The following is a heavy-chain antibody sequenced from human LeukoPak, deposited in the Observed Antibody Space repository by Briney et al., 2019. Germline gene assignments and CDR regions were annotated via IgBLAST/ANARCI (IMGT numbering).Heavy chain of an antibody. V-gene: IGHV3-15*01. Sequence: PGGSLRLSCAASGFTFSKAWMSWVRQAPGKGLEWVGRIKSKTDGWATDYAAHVQGRFTISRDDSKHTLYLHMNSPKTDDTAGYYCTTDVCSGGGCFSGHYGGRGTLVTVFS. J-gene: IGHJ4*02. CDR2: IKSKTDGWAT. D-gene: IGHD2-15*01. CDR1: GFTFSKAW. CDR3: TTDVCSGGGCFSGHY.